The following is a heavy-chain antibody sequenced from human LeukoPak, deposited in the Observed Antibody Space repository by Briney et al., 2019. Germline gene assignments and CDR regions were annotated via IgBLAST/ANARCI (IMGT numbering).Heavy chain of an antibody. Sequence: GGSLRLSCAASRFTFSSYAMSWVRQAPGKGLEWVSAISGSDGSTYYADSVKGRFTISRDNSKNTLYLQMNSLRAEDTAVYYCAKVPYSSGGGIFDYWGQGTLVTVSS. CDR3: AKVPYSSGGGIFDY. V-gene: IGHV3-23*01. J-gene: IGHJ4*02. CDR1: RFTFSSYA. CDR2: ISGSDGST. D-gene: IGHD6-19*01.